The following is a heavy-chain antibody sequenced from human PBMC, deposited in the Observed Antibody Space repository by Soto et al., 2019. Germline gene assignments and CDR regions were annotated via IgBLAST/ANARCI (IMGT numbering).Heavy chain of an antibody. D-gene: IGHD5-18*01. CDR1: GYSFNNND. V-gene: IGHV1-8*01. J-gene: IGHJ5*02. CDR2: MNPGSGDT. CDR3: ARMASFGSLNWFDP. Sequence: TSVKVSCKASGYSFNNNDVTWVRQATGQGLEWMGWMNPGSGDTGYAQKFQGRVTMTRNISIATAYMELSSLRSEDTAIYYCARMASFGSLNWFDPWGQGTMVTVSS.